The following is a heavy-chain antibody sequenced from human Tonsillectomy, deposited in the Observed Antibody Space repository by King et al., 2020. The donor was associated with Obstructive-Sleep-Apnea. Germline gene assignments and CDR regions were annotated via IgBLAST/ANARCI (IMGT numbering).Heavy chain of an antibody. Sequence: VQLVESGGGVVQPGRSLRLSCAASGFTFSGYGMHWVRQAPGKGLEWVAVISYDGSNKYYADSVKGRFTISRDNSKNTLYLQMNSLRAEDTAVYYCAKGYANYYDSSGLDAFDIWGQGTMVTVSS. CDR1: GFTFSGYG. J-gene: IGHJ3*02. CDR2: ISYDGSNK. V-gene: IGHV3-30*18. CDR3: AKGYANYYDSSGLDAFDI. D-gene: IGHD3-22*01.